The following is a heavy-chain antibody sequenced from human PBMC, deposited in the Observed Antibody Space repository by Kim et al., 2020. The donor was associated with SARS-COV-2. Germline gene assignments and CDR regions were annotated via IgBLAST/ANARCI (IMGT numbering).Heavy chain of an antibody. CDR2: INQHGSET. J-gene: IGHJ4*02. CDR1: GFTFTSFW. Sequence: RGSLRLSCAASGFTFTSFWMSWVRQAPGKGLEWVANINQHGSETKYVDSVKGRFTISRDNAKDSVYLQMNNLRAEDRAVYYCARDAWAQGWTDGFDYWGQGTLVTVSS. CDR3: ARDAWAQGWTDGFDY. V-gene: IGHV3-7*01. D-gene: IGHD1-26*01.